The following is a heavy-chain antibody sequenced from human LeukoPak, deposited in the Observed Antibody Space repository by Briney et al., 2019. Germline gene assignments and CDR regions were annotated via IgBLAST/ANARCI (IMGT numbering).Heavy chain of an antibody. J-gene: IGHJ3*02. V-gene: IGHV4-31*03. CDR2: ISYTGNT. CDR3: AREGRGAFDI. CDR1: GGPINSGGYY. Sequence: PSETLSLTCTVSGGPINSGGYYWSWIRQRPGEDLEWIGYISYTGNTYYNPSLKSRVSISVDTSKTQFSLKLSSVTAADTAVYYCAREGRGAFDIWGQGTMVTVSS. D-gene: IGHD3-10*01.